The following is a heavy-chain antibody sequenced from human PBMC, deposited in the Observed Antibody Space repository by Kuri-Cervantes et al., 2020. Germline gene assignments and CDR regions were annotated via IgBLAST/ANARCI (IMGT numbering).Heavy chain of an antibody. D-gene: IGHD3/OR15-3a*01. Sequence: SLKISCAASGFTFSSYGMHWVRQAPGKGLEWVAVIWYDGSNKYYADFVKGRFTITRDNSKNTLYLQMNSLRAEDTAVYYCAKSSGLVHHGMDVWGQGTTVTVSS. CDR3: AKSSGLVHHGMDV. CDR2: IWYDGSNK. J-gene: IGHJ6*02. V-gene: IGHV3-33*06. CDR1: GFTFSSYG.